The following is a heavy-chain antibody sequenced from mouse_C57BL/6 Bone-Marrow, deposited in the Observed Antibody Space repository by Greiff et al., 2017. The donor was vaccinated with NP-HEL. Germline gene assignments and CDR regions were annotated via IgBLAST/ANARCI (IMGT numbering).Heavy chain of an antibody. CDR3: ARKTIPYYYAMDY. D-gene: IGHD1-1*02. J-gene: IGHJ4*01. Sequence: QVQLQQSGPGLVQPSQSLSITCTVSGFSLTSYGVHWVRQSQGKGLEWLGVIWSGGSTDYNAAFISRLSISKDNSKSQVFFKMNSLQADDTAIYYCARKTIPYYYAMDYWGQGTSVTVSS. CDR1: GFSLTSYG. V-gene: IGHV2-2*01. CDR2: IWSGGST.